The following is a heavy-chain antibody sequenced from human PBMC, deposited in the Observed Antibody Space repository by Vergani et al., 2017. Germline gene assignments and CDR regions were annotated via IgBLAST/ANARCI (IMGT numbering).Heavy chain of an antibody. Sequence: QVQLVQSGAEVKKPGSSVKVSCKASGGTFSSYTISWVRQAPGQGLEWMGRIIPILGIANYAQKFQGRVTITADKSTSTAYMELSSLRSEDTAVYYCARDGDYCSGGSGYVGRNYYFDYWGQGTLVTVSS. CDR3: ARDGDYCSGGSGYVGRNYYFDY. V-gene: IGHV1-69*08. D-gene: IGHD2-15*01. CDR2: IIPILGIA. J-gene: IGHJ4*02. CDR1: GGTFSSYT.